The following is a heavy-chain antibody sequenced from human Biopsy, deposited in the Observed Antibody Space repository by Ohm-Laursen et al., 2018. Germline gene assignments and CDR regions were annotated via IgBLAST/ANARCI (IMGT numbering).Heavy chain of an antibody. D-gene: IGHD2-8*01. Sequence: ASVKVSCNASSYTFTDYNIHWMRQAPGQGLEWLGYINCKTGATNYAQKFQGTVTMTRDTSISTAYLALGSLRSADTAIYYCARDPLNGHKHFGYWGQGSLVTVSS. V-gene: IGHV1-2*02. CDR3: ARDPLNGHKHFGY. CDR1: SYTFTDYN. J-gene: IGHJ4*02. CDR2: INCKTGAT.